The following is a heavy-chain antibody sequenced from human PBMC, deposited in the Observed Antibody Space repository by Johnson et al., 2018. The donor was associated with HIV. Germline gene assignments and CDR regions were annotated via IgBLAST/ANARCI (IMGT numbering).Heavy chain of an antibody. D-gene: IGHD6-6*01. CDR2: IKQDGSEK. CDR3: ARDRRARLPLYAFDI. CDR1: GFTFSSYW. J-gene: IGHJ3*02. Sequence: VQLVESGGGVVQPGRSLRLSCAASGFTFSSYWMSWVRQAPGKGLEWVANIKQDGSEKNYVDSVKGRFIISRDNAKNSLYLQMNSLRAEDTAVYYCARDRRARLPLYAFDIWGQGTMVTVS. V-gene: IGHV3-7*03.